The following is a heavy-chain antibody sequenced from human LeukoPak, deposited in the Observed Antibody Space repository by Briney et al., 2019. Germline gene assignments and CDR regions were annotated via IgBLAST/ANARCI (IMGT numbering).Heavy chain of an antibody. D-gene: IGHD1-1*01. Sequence: SETLSLTCAVYGGSFSGYYWSWIRQPSGKGLEWIGEINHSGSTNYNPSLKSRVTISVDTSKNQFSLKLSSVTAADTAVYYCARKHDLYWYFDLWGRGTLVTVSS. V-gene: IGHV4-34*01. CDR3: ARKHDLYWYFDL. CDR2: INHSGST. J-gene: IGHJ2*01. CDR1: GGSFSGYY.